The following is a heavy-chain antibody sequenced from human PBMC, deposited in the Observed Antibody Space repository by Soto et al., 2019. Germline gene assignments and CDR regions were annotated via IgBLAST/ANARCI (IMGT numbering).Heavy chain of an antibody. CDR1: GGSVKGYY. CDR3: ATRITVFGLLIPPFDP. D-gene: IGHD3-3*01. Sequence: SETLSLTCAVYGGSVKGYYWNWIRQPPGKGLEWIGEINHTGGTHYNPSLKSRVTMSVDTSKNQFSLRLSSVTAADTAIYYCATRITVFGLLIPPFDPWGQGTQVTVSS. J-gene: IGHJ5*02. CDR2: INHTGGT. V-gene: IGHV4-34*01.